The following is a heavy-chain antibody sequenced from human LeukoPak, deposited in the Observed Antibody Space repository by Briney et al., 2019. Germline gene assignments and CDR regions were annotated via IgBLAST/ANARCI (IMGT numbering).Heavy chain of an antibody. CDR3: ARDGSYGSGSYFY. D-gene: IGHD3-10*01. Sequence: PGGALRLSCAASGFTFSSYSMNWVRQAPGEGLEWGSSISSSSGYIYYADSVKGRFTISRDNAKNSLYLQMNSLRAEDTAVYYCARDGSYGSGSYFYWGQGTLVTVSS. CDR1: GFTFSSYS. J-gene: IGHJ4*02. CDR2: ISSSSGYI. V-gene: IGHV3-21*01.